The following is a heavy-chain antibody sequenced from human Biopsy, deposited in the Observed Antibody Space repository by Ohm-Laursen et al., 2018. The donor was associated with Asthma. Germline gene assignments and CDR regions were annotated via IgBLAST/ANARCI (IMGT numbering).Heavy chain of an antibody. CDR1: GGSISNSNYY. J-gene: IGHJ4*02. D-gene: IGHD6-19*01. CDR3: GRDMGGFGSGWFPVEF. Sequence: EALSLTCTVSGGSISNSNYYWSWIRQSPGKGLEWVANIKEDGSEKNYVDSVKGRFTISRDNGKNSLYLQMNSLRAEDTALYHCGRDMGGFGSGWFPVEFWGQGTLVTVSS. CDR2: IKEDGSEK. V-gene: IGHV3-7*03.